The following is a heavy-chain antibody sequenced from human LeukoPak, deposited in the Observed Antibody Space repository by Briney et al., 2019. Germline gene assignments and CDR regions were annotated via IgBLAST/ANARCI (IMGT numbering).Heavy chain of an antibody. CDR2: ISTDASST. Sequence: GGSLRLSCAGSGFTFSSYWMHWVRQAPGKGLVWVSRISTDASSTTYADSVKGRFTISRDNAKNSLYLQMNSLRAEDTALCYCVRGITMFQHWGQGTLVTVSS. V-gene: IGHV3-74*01. D-gene: IGHD3-10*01. J-gene: IGHJ1*01. CDR3: VRGITMFQH. CDR1: GFTFSSYW.